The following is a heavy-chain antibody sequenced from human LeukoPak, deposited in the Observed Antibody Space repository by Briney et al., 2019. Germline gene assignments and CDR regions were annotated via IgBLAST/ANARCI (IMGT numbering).Heavy chain of an antibody. CDR3: ARVAARYVGMDV. CDR1: GGSVSSGGYY. D-gene: IGHD6-6*01. Sequence: PSETLSLTCTVSGGSVSSGGYYWSWIRQSPGKGLEWIGYIYYSGSTNYNPSLKSRVTISVDTSKKQVSLNLSSVTAADTAVYYCARVAARYVGMDVWGQGTTVTVSS. J-gene: IGHJ6*02. V-gene: IGHV4-61*08. CDR2: IYYSGST.